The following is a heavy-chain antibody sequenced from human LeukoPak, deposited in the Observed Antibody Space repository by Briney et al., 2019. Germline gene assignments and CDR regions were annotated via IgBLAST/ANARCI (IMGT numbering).Heavy chain of an antibody. CDR3: ARSAVTPHWYFDL. CDR1: GGSINSGSYY. J-gene: IGHJ2*01. CDR2: IYYSGIT. V-gene: IGHV4-61*01. D-gene: IGHD4-17*01. Sequence: SQTLSLTCTVSGGSINSGSYYWSWIRQPPGKGLEWIGYIYYSGITNYNPSLKSRVTISRDTSKTQFSLKLTSVTAADTAVYYCARSAVTPHWYFDLWGRGTLVTVSS.